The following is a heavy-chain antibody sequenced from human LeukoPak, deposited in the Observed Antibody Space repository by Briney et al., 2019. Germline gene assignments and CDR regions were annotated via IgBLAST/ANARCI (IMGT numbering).Heavy chain of an antibody. V-gene: IGHV3-21*01. CDR2: ISSSSSYI. J-gene: IGHJ3*02. Sequence: GGSLRLSCAASGFTFSSYSMNWVRQAPGKGPEWVSSISSSSSYIYYADSVKGRFTISRDNAKNSLYLQMNSLRAEDTAVYYCARDRQWLAADAFDIWGQGTMVTVSS. D-gene: IGHD6-19*01. CDR1: GFTFSSYS. CDR3: ARDRQWLAADAFDI.